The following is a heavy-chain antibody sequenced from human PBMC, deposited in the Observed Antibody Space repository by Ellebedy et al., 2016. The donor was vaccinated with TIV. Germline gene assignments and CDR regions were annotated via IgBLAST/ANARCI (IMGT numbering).Heavy chain of an antibody. V-gene: IGHV3-49*03. CDR1: GFTFGDYA. CDR3: TSLVTMIVGSTVDY. J-gene: IGHJ4*02. Sequence: GESLKISXTASGFTFGDYAMSWFRQAPGKGLEWVGFIRSKAYGGTTEYAASVKGRFTISRDDSKSIAYLQMNSLKTEDTAVYYCTSLVTMIVGSTVDYWGQGTLVTVSS. CDR2: IRSKAYGGTT. D-gene: IGHD3-22*01.